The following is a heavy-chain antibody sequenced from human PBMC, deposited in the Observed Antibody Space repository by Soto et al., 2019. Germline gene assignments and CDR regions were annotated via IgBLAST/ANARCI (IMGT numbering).Heavy chain of an antibody. CDR3: ASGWLQFAFDI. CDR2: ISSSSSYI. J-gene: IGHJ3*02. V-gene: IGHV3-21*01. D-gene: IGHD5-12*01. Sequence: GGSLRLSCAASGFTFSSYSMNWVRQAPGKGLEWVSSISSSSSYIYYADSVKGRFTISRDNAKNSLYLQMNSLRAEDTAVYYCASGWLQFAFDIWGQGTMVTVSS. CDR1: GFTFSSYS.